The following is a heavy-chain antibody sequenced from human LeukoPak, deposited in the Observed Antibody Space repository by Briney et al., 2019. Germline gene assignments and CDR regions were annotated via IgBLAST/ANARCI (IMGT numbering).Heavy chain of an antibody. CDR2: ISAYNGNT. CDR3: AREVLGLPFVY. J-gene: IGHJ4*02. Sequence: GASVKVSCKASGYTFTSYGISWVRQAPGQGLEWMGWISAYNGNTNYAQKLQGRVTMTTDTSTTTAYIELRSLRSDDTAVYYCAREVLGLPFVYWGQGTLVTVSS. CDR1: GYTFTSYG. D-gene: IGHD3-16*01. V-gene: IGHV1-18*01.